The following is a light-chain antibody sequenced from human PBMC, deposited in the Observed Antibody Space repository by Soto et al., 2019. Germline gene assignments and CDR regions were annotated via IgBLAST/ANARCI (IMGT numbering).Light chain of an antibody. J-gene: IGLJ1*01. V-gene: IGLV1-40*01. CDR1: SSNIGAGFA. CDR2: GNI. CDR3: QSYDSSLGVSYV. Sequence: QSVLTQPPSGSGAPGQRVTISCTGSSSNIGAGFAVRWYQQLPGAAPKLLIYGNINRPSGVPDRFSGSKSGTSASLAISGLQSEDEADYYCQSYDSSLGVSYVFGTGTKVTVL.